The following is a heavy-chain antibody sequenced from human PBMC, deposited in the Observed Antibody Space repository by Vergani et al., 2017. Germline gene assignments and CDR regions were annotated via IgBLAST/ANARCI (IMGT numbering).Heavy chain of an antibody. D-gene: IGHD6-13*01. J-gene: IGHJ2*01. CDR3: ARIRFDLGIAASQWLVRSWYFDL. CDR1: GFSLSNARMG. CDR2: IFSNDEK. Sequence: QVTLKESGPVLVKPTETLTLTCTVSGFSLSNARMGVSWIRQPPGKALEWLEHIFSNDEKSYSTSLKSRLTISKDPSKSQVVLTMTNMDTVDIATYYCARIRFDLGIAASQWLVRSWYFDLWGRGTLVTVSS. V-gene: IGHV2-26*01.